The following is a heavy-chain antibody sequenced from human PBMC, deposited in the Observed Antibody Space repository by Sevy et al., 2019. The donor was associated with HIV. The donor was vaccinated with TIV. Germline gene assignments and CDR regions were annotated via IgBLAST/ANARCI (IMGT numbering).Heavy chain of an antibody. CDR1: GFTFDNYA. J-gene: IGHJ4*02. V-gene: IGHV3-23*01. Sequence: GGSLRLSCAASGFTFDNYAMSWVRQAPGTGLEWVSAIRGGGGSTYYADSVKGRFTISRDNSKNTLYLKMNSLRAEDTAVYYCSKSSGYYDSSGYPSDYWGQGTLVTVSS. D-gene: IGHD3-22*01. CDR3: SKSSGYYDSSGYPSDY. CDR2: IRGGGGST.